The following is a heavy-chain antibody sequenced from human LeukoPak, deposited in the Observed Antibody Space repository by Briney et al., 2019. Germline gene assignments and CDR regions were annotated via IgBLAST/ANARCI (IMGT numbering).Heavy chain of an antibody. CDR2: IYYSGST. D-gene: IGHD4-17*01. CDR1: GGSISSSSYY. V-gene: IGHV4-39*07. CDR3: ARLVSPTVTTSDFDY. J-gene: IGHJ4*02. Sequence: PSETLSLTCTVSGGSISSSSYYWGWIRQPPGKGLEWIGSIYYSGSTYYNPSLKSRVTISVDTSKNQFSLKLSSVTAADTAVYYCARLVSPTVTTSDFDYWGQGTLVTVSS.